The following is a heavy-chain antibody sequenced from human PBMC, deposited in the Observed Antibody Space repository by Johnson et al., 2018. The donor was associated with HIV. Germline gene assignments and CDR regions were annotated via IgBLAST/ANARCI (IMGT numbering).Heavy chain of an antibody. D-gene: IGHD6-25*01. CDR1: GFTFRSYA. CDR3: ARDFIAPELGDAFDI. V-gene: IGHV3-30-3*01. Sequence: QVQSVESGGGVVQPGRSLRLSCAASGFTFRSYAMHWVRQAPGKGLEWVAVISYDASNNYYAASVKGRFTISRDNSKNTLYLQMNSLRAEDTAVYYCARDFIAPELGDAFDIWGQGTMVTVSS. J-gene: IGHJ3*02. CDR2: ISYDASNN.